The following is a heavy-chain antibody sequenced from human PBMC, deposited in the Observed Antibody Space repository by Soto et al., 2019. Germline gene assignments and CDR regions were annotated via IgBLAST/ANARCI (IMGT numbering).Heavy chain of an antibody. J-gene: IGHJ4*02. Sequence: GESLKISCXGSGYNFTSYWINWVRQMPGKGLEWMGRIDPGDSYTNYSPSLQGHVSLSVDKSITTAYLQWSSLKASDTAMYFCARAGTLRGNPGYDFYWGQGTLVTVSS. CDR2: IDPGDSYT. CDR1: GYNFTSYW. D-gene: IGHD5-12*01. V-gene: IGHV5-10-1*01. CDR3: ARAGTLRGNPGYDFY.